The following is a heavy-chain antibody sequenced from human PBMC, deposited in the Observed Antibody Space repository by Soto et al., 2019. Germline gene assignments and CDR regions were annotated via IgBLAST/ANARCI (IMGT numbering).Heavy chain of an antibody. Sequence: PGGSLRLSCAASEFTFSSNGMQWVRQAAGKGLEWVAGISGDGSKRYYADSLKGRFTISRDNSKNMLHLQVNNLRPEDTAVYYCVKSAIMTDVLKDYYGMDLWGQGTTVTVSS. CDR1: EFTFSSNG. V-gene: IGHV3-30*18. CDR3: VKSAIMTDVLKDYYGMDL. D-gene: IGHD2-8*01. CDR2: ISGDGSKR. J-gene: IGHJ6*02.